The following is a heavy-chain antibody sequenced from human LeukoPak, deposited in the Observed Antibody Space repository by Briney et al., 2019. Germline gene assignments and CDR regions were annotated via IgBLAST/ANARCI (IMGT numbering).Heavy chain of an antibody. CDR1: GFTFSSYS. V-gene: IGHV3-21*01. CDR3: ARKYGDYSFYYHYYYMDV. Sequence: GGSLRLSCAASGFTFSSYSMNWVRQAPGKGLEWVSSISSSSSYIYYADSVKGRFTISRDNAKNSLYLQMNSLRAEDTAVYYCARKYGDYSFYYHYYYMDVWGKGTTVTVSS. D-gene: IGHD4-17*01. J-gene: IGHJ6*03. CDR2: ISSSSSYI.